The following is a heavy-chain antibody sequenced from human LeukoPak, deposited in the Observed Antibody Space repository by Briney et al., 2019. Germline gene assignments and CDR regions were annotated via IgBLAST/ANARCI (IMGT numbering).Heavy chain of an antibody. V-gene: IGHV4-4*07. J-gene: IGHJ5*02. CDR3: ARERTYYYGSGSYASPRPANYNWFDP. CDR1: GGSISGYY. CDR2: IYTSGST. Sequence: SETLSLTCTVSGGSISGYYWSWIRQPAGKGLEWIGRIYTSGSTNYNPSLKSRVTMSVDTSKNQFSLKLSSVTAADTAVYYCARERTYYYGSGSYASPRPANYNWFDPWGQGTLVTVSS. D-gene: IGHD3-10*01.